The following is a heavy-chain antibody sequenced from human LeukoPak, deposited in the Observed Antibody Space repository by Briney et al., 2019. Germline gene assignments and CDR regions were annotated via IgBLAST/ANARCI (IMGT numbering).Heavy chain of an antibody. J-gene: IGHJ5*01. V-gene: IGHV5-51*01. Sequence: GESLKISCKGSEHSFTYWIGWVRQMPGKGLEWMGIYSGDSQTKYSPSFQGRVTISVDNSISTAYLQWSSLEASDTAMYYCASARNGDYTWDSWGQGTLVTVSS. CDR1: EHSFTYW. D-gene: IGHD4-17*01. CDR2: YSGDSQT. CDR3: ASARNGDYTWDS.